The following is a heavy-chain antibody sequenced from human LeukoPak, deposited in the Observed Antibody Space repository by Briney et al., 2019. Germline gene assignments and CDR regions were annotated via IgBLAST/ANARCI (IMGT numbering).Heavy chain of an antibody. CDR2: IYYSGST. J-gene: IGHJ3*02. D-gene: IGHD6-6*01. V-gene: IGHV4-59*01. Sequence: SETLSLTCTVSGGSISSYYWSWIRQPPGKGLEWIGYIYYSGSTNYNPSLKSRVTISVDTSKNQFSLKLSSVTAADTAVYYCARWAPYSSSSWVGLDAFDIWGQGTMVTVSS. CDR3: ARWAPYSSSSWVGLDAFDI. CDR1: GGSISSYY.